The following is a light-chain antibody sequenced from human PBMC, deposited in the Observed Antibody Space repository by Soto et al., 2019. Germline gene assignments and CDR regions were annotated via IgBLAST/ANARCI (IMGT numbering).Light chain of an antibody. CDR1: QSISSW. Sequence: DIQMTQSPSTLSASVGDRVTITCRASQSISSWLAWYQQKPGKAPKLLIYDASSLESGVPSRFSGSGSGTEFTLTISSLQPDDFATYYCQQYNVGWTFGQGTKVEIK. J-gene: IGKJ1*01. CDR3: QQYNVGWT. CDR2: DAS. V-gene: IGKV1-5*01.